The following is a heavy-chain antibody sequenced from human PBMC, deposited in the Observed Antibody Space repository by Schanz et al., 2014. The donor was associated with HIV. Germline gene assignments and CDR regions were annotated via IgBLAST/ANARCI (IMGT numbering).Heavy chain of an antibody. V-gene: IGHV3-30*18. CDR3: TKDIKPGGLDY. J-gene: IGHJ4*02. CDR2: ISYDGNDK. D-gene: IGHD2-15*01. Sequence: QVQLVESGGGVVQPGRSLRLSCAASGFTFSSYALHWVRQAPGKGLEWVALISYDGNDKYYADSVKGRFTISRDNSKNTLFLQMNSLRPEDTALYYCTKDIKPGGLDYWGQGTLVTVSS. CDR1: GFTFSSYA.